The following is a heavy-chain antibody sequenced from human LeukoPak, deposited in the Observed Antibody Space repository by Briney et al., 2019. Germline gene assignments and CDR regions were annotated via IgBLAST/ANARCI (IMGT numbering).Heavy chain of an antibody. J-gene: IGHJ4*02. V-gene: IGHV3-48*02. Sequence: GGSLRVSCAPSGVTLRYYSMNSVCQAPGKGLEWLSYISSSSSTIYYADSVKGRFTVSRDNAKNSLYLQIKSLTDEDTAVYYSARGQGDFYHWGEGTLVTVSS. CDR3: ARGQGDFYH. CDR2: ISSSSSTI. D-gene: IGHD3-16*01. CDR1: GVTLRYYS.